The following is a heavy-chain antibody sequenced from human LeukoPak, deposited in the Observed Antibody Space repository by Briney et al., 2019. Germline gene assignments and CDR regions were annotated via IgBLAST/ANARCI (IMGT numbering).Heavy chain of an antibody. CDR3: AKEAAADYWYFDL. V-gene: IGHV3-7*01. Sequence: PGGSLRLSCAASGFTFSSYWMTWVRQAPGKGLEWVANIGEDGSEKYYVDSVKGRFTISRDNAKNSLYLQMNSLRAEDTAVYYCAKEAAADYWYFDLWGRGTLVTVSS. J-gene: IGHJ2*01. CDR1: GFTFSSYW. CDR2: IGEDGSEK. D-gene: IGHD6-13*01.